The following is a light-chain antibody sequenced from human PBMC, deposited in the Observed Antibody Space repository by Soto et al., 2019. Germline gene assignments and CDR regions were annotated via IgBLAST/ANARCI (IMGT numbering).Light chain of an antibody. CDR3: MQGTKWPPT. V-gene: IGKV2-30*01. J-gene: IGKJ1*01. Sequence: DVVMTQSPLSLPVILGQPASISCRSSQSIVYSDGQAYLSWFQQRPGQSPRRLIYRASNRDSGGPDRFSGSGSGTDFTLQIDRVEAEDVGIYYCMQGTKWPPTFGRGTRVEIK. CDR1: QSIVYSDGQAY. CDR2: RAS.